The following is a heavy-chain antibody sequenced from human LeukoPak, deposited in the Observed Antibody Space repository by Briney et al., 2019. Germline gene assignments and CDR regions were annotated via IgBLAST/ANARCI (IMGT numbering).Heavy chain of an antibody. D-gene: IGHD2-2*03. CDR3: AKQRNGYCSSTSCYANYFDY. V-gene: IGHV3-23*01. CDR1: GFTFSSYA. J-gene: IGHJ4*02. CDR2: ISGRGGST. Sequence: GGSLRLSCAASGFTFSSYAMSSVRQAPGKGLEWVSAISGRGGSTYYADSVKGRFTISRDNSKNTLYLQMNSLRAEDTAVYYCAKQRNGYCSSTSCYANYFDYWGQGTLVTVSS.